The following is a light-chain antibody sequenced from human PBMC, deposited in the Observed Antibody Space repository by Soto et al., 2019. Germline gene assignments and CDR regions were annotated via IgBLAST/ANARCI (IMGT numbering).Light chain of an antibody. CDR3: QQYTGPPTT. CDR2: GAS. Sequence: DIVLTQSPGTLSLSPGERATLSCRASQSLNSSYLAWYQQKPGQAPRLLIYGASTRAAGIPDRFSGSGSGTDFTLTITRLEPEDSAVYFCQQYTGPPTTFGQGTRLEIK. CDR1: QSLNSSY. V-gene: IGKV3-20*01. J-gene: IGKJ5*01.